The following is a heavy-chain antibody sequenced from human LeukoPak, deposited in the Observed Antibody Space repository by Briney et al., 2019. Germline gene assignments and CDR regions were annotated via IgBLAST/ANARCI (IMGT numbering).Heavy chain of an antibody. D-gene: IGHD5-18*01. J-gene: IGHJ4*02. CDR2: INSDGSST. CDR3: ASGYSYGYWGY. CDR1: GFTFSSYW. V-gene: IGHV3-74*01. Sequence: GGSLRLSCAASGFTFSSYWMHWVRQAPGKGLVWVSRINSDGSSTSYADSVKGRFTISRDNAKNTLYLQMNSLRAEDTAVYYCASGYSYGYWGYWGQGTLVTVSS.